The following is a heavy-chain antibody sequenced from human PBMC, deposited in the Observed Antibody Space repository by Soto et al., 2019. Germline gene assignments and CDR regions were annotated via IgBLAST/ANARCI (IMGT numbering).Heavy chain of an antibody. V-gene: IGHV4-39*01. CDR3: ARLDGTHGYSGYDGSDY. J-gene: IGHJ4*02. CDR1: GGSISSSSNY. Sequence: SETLSLTCTVSGGSISSSSNYWGWIRQPPGKGLEWIGSIFYSGGTYNNPSLKSRVTISVDTSKNQFSLKLSSVTAADTAVYYCARLDGTHGYSGYDGSDYWGQGALVTVSS. CDR2: IFYSGGT. D-gene: IGHD5-12*01.